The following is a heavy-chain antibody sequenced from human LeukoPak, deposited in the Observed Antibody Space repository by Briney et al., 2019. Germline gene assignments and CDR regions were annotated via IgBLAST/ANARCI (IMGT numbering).Heavy chain of an antibody. D-gene: IGHD4-11*01. V-gene: IGHV4-39*02. CDR1: GFSVSNNY. J-gene: IGHJ3*02. CDR3: ARLHTTVTLGRGFDI. CDR2: IFHSGST. Sequence: PGGSLRLSCAASGFSVSNNYMSWVRQAPGKGLEWIGSIFHSGSTSYNPSLRSRVTISVDASKSHFSLKLSSVTAADTAVYYCARLHTTVTLGRGFDIWGQGTMVTVSS.